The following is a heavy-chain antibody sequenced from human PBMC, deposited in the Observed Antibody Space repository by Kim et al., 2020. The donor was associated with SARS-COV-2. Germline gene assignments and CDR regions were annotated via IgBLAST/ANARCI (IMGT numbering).Heavy chain of an antibody. V-gene: IGHV3-7*01. J-gene: IGHJ4*02. CDR3: GSGGGFYLGAY. Sequence: EKYYVDSVKGRFTISRDNAKNSLYLEMNNLKVEDTAVFDCGSGGGFYLGAYWGQGTLVTVS. D-gene: IGHD2-15*01. CDR2: EK.